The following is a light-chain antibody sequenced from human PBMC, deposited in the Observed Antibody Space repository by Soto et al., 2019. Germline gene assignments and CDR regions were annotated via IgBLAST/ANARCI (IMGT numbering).Light chain of an antibody. V-gene: IGKV1-9*01. CDR3: QQFNSSPFT. CDR1: QDIRSS. J-gene: IGKJ4*01. Sequence: DIQLTQSPSFLSASVGDRLTITCRASQDIRSSLAWYQQKPGKAPNLLIYTVSTLKSGVPSRFSGSRSGTEFTLTISSLQHEDFATYYCQQFNSSPFTFGGGTKVEI. CDR2: TVS.